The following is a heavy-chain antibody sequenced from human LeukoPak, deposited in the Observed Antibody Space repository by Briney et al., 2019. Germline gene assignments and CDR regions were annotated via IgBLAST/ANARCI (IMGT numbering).Heavy chain of an antibody. Sequence: GGSLRLSCAASGFTFSTSWMHWVRQGPGKGPVWVSRMNSDGRTIDYADSVKGRFIISRDNAKNTLYLQMNSLRAEDAAVYYCSRAGSYRFDYWGQGTLVTVSS. CDR1: GFTFSTSW. V-gene: IGHV3-74*01. CDR2: MNSDGRTI. D-gene: IGHD3-16*02. J-gene: IGHJ4*02. CDR3: SRAGSYRFDY.